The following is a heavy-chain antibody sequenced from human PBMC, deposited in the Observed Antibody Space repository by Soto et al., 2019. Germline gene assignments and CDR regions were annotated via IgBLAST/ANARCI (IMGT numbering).Heavy chain of an antibody. J-gene: IGHJ6*02. Sequence: ASVKVSCNISGYTFTSYYMHWVRQAPVQMIKSMSIINPSGGSTSYAQKFQGRVTMTRDTSTSTVYMELSSLRSEDTAVYYCARDSDYYGSGSPTYYYYYGMDVWGQGTTVTVSS. V-gene: IGHV1-46*03. D-gene: IGHD3-10*01. CDR3: ARDSDYYGSGSPTYYYYYGMDV. CDR1: GYTFTSYY. CDR2: INPSGGST.